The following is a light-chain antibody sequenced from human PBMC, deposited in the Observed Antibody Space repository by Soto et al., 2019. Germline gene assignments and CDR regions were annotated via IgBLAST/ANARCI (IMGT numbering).Light chain of an antibody. CDR1: QSVLYSSNNKNY. Sequence: DIVMTQSPDSLAVSLGERATINCKSSQSVLYSSNNKNYLAWYQQKPGQPPKLLIYWASTRESGVPDRVSGSGSGTDFPLTSSILQAEDVAVYYCQQYYGTPWTFGQGTKVEIK. CDR3: QQYYGTPWT. V-gene: IGKV4-1*01. J-gene: IGKJ1*01. CDR2: WAS.